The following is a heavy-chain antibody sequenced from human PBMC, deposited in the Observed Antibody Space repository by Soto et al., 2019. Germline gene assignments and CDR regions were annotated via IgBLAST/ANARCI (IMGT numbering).Heavy chain of an antibody. CDR1: GYTFTGYY. D-gene: IGHD3-9*01. J-gene: IGHJ3*02. Sequence: GASVKVSCKASGYTFTGYYMHWVRQAPGQGLEWKGWINPNSGGTNYAQKFQGWVTMTRDTSISTAYMELSRLRSDDTAVYYCAREGHYDILTGLRDDAFDIWGQGTMVTVSS. CDR2: INPNSGGT. CDR3: AREGHYDILTGLRDDAFDI. V-gene: IGHV1-2*04.